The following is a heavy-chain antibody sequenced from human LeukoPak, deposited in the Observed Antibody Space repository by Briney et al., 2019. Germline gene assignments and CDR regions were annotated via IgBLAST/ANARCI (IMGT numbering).Heavy chain of an antibody. V-gene: IGHV4-30-4*08. D-gene: IGHD3-3*01. CDR1: GGSISRGDYY. Sequence: SETPSPTRPFSGGSISRGDYYWSWIRQPPRKGLEWIGYIYYSRSTYYNPSLKSRVTISVDTSKNQFSLKLSSVTAADTAVYYCAREHLTIFGVVDYWGQGTLVTVSS. CDR2: IYYSRST. CDR3: AREHLTIFGVVDY. J-gene: IGHJ4*02.